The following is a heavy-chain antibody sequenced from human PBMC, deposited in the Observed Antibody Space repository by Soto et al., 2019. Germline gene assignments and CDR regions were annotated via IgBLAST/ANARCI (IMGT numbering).Heavy chain of an antibody. CDR2: ISSNGGST. V-gene: IGHV3-64D*08. CDR3: VKENYDFWSGYYSRWFDP. CDR1: GSTFSSYA. Sequence: GGSLRLSCSASGSTFSSYAMHCVRQAPGKGLEYVSAISSNGGSTYYADSVKGRFTISRDNSKNTLYLQMSSLRAEDTAVYYCVKENYDFWSGYYSRWFDPWGQGTLVTVSS. D-gene: IGHD3-3*01. J-gene: IGHJ5*02.